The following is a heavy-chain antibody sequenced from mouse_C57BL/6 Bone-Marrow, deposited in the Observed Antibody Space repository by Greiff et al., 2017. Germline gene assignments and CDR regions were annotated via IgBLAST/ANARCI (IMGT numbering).Heavy chain of an antibody. Sequence: QVQLQQPGAELVMPGASVKLSCTASGYTFTSYWMHWVKQPPGPGLEWIGEIDPSDSYTNYNQKFKGKSTLTVDKSSSTAYMQLSSLTSEDSAVYYCATRKNGYDGWFAYWGQGTLVTVSA. CDR3: ATRKNGYDGWFAY. D-gene: IGHD2-2*01. CDR1: GYTFTSYW. V-gene: IGHV1-69*01. J-gene: IGHJ3*01. CDR2: IDPSDSYT.